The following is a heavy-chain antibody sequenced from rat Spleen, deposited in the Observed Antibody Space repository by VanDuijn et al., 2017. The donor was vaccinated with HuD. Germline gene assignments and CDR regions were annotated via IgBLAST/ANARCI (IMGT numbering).Heavy chain of an antibody. CDR3: TRSYGGYTSNWFPY. CDR2: IWAGGST. D-gene: IGHD1-11*01. J-gene: IGHJ3*01. V-gene: IGHV2-4*01. Sequence: QVQLKESGPGLVQPSDTLSLTCTVSGFSLNRNGVGWVRQPPGKGLEWMGTIWAGGSTNYDSAVQSRLTISRDTSKSQVFLKMNSLQTDDTAIYFCTRSYGGYTSNWFPYWGQGTLVTVSS. CDR1: GFSLNRNG.